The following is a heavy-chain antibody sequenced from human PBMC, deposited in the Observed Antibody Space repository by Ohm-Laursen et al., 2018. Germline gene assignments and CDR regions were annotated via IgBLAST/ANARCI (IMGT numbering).Heavy chain of an antibody. J-gene: IGHJ3*01. Sequence: SLRLSCAASGFNFGAHNMDWVRQAPGKGLEWVSLLWYDGSNKLYAESVKGRFTISRDTSKKTLYLQMSALSAEDTAVYYCARDRTVYGVGNGLDALGVWGQGTMVTVSS. V-gene: IGHV3-33*01. CDR1: GFNFGAHN. D-gene: IGHD3-3*01. CDR3: ARDRTVYGVGNGLDALGV. CDR2: LWYDGSNK.